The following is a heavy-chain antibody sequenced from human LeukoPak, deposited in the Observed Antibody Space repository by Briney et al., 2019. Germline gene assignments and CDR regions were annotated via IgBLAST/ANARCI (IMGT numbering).Heavy chain of an antibody. D-gene: IGHD3-3*01. CDR2: IYYRGSS. CDR1: GGSISRYY. CDR3: ARVGAYDFWSGYYTTEYNWFDP. J-gene: IGHJ5*02. Sequence: SETLSLTCTVSGGSISRYYWNWIRQPPGKGLEWIGYIYYRGSSNYNPSLKSRVTISVDTSKNQFSLKLSSVTAADTAVYYCARVGAYDFWSGYYTTEYNWFDPWGQGTLVTVSS. V-gene: IGHV4-59*01.